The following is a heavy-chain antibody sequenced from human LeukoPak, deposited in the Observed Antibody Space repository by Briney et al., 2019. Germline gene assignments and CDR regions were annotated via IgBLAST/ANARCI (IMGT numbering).Heavy chain of an antibody. Sequence: PGGSLRLSCAASGFTFSSYGMHWVRQAPGKGLEWVAVIWYDGSNKYYADSVKGRFTISRDNSKNTLYLQMNSRRAEDTAVYYCARENCSSTSCYDDYYYGMDVWGQGTTVTVSS. D-gene: IGHD2-2*01. V-gene: IGHV3-33*01. J-gene: IGHJ6*02. CDR1: GFTFSSYG. CDR3: ARENCSSTSCYDDYYYGMDV. CDR2: IWYDGSNK.